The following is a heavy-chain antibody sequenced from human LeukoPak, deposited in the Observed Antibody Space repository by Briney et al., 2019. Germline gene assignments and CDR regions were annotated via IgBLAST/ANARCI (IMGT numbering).Heavy chain of an antibody. CDR1: GGTFSSYA. Sequence: ASVKVSCKASGGTFSSYAISWVRQAPGQGLEWMGWISAYNGNTNYAQKLQGRVTMTTDTSTSTAYMELRSLRSDDTAVYYCARDRSWNYEEVPFDYWGQGTLVTVSS. D-gene: IGHD1-7*01. CDR2: ISAYNGNT. J-gene: IGHJ4*02. V-gene: IGHV1-18*01. CDR3: ARDRSWNYEEVPFDY.